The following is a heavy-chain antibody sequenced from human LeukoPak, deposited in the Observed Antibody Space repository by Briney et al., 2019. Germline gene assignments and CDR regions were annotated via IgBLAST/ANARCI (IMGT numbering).Heavy chain of an antibody. CDR2: ISGGGVTT. CDR3: ARNQQLGGHSYYYYGMDV. V-gene: IGHV3-23*01. J-gene: IGHJ6*02. Sequence: PGASLRLSCAASGFTFSNYALTWARQAPGKGLEWVSGISGGGVTTYYADSVKGRFTISRDNSKNTLYLQMNSLRADDTAIYYCARNQQLGGHSYYYYGMDVWGQGTTVTVSS. CDR1: GFTFSNYA. D-gene: IGHD3-16*01.